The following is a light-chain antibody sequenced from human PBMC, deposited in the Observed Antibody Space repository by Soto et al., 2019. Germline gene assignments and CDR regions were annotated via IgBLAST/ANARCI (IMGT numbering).Light chain of an antibody. J-gene: IGKJ1*01. Sequence: DIQMTQSPSSLSASVGDRVTITCRASQGIRNDLGWYQQKPGKAPKGLIYAASSLQSGDPSRFSGSGSGTEFTLTISRLQPENFANYYCLHHISYPPFGQGTKVEIK. CDR1: QGIRND. CDR2: AAS. V-gene: IGKV1-17*01. CDR3: LHHISYPP.